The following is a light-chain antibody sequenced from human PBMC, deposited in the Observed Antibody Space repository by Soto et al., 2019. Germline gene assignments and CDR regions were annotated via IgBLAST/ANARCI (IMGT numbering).Light chain of an antibody. CDR2: ANT. Sequence: QSVLTQPPSVSGAPGQRVTISCTGNNSNIGAGSGVNWYQQFPDRAPKLLIYANTHRPSGVPDRFSGSTSATSASLAITGLQTQDEADYYCCSYAGSYTLVFGGGTKLTVL. CDR3: CSYAGSYTLV. V-gene: IGLV1-40*01. J-gene: IGLJ2*01. CDR1: NSNIGAGSG.